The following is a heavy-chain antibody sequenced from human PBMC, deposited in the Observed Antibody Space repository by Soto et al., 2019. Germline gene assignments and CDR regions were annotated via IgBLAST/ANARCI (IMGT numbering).Heavy chain of an antibody. V-gene: IGHV1-3*01. CDR3: ARGLPLTMDY. J-gene: IGHJ4*02. CDR1: GYTFTSYT. D-gene: IGHD2-15*01. Sequence: GASVKVSCKASGYTFTSYTMHWVRQAPGQRLEWMGWIDAGNGNTKYSQRFQGRVTITRDTSASTAYMELSSLRSEDTAVFYCARGLPLTMDYWGPGTLVTVSS. CDR2: IDAGNGNT.